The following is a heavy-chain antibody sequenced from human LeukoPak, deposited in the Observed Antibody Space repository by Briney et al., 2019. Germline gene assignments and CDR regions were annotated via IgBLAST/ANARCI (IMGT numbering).Heavy chain of an antibody. CDR2: IYYSGST. CDR1: GGSISSGSYY. CDR3: ARARPRRYYYDSSGYWYYFDY. J-gene: IGHJ4*02. D-gene: IGHD3-22*01. Sequence: SETLSLTCTVSGGSISSGSYYWSWIRQPAGKGLEWIGSIYYSGSTYYNPSLKSRVTISVDTSKNQFSLKLSSVTAADTAVYYCARARPRRYYYDSSGYWYYFDYWGQGTLVTVSS. V-gene: IGHV4-39*07.